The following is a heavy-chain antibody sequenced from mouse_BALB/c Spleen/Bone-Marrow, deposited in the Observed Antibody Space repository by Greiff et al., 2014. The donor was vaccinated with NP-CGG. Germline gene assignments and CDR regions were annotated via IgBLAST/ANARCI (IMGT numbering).Heavy chain of an antibody. J-gene: IGHJ2*01. CDR1: GFSLTSYD. V-gene: IGHV2-9-2*01. CDR3: VRGYYYGSSPFDY. D-gene: IGHD1-1*01. CDR2: IWTGGGT. Sequence: QVQLKESGPGLVAPSQSLSITCTVSGFSLTSYDINWIRQSPGKGLEWLGVIWTGGGTNYNSAFMSRLSISKDNSKSQVFLKMNILQTANTAIYFCVRGYYYGSSPFDYWGQGTTLTVSS.